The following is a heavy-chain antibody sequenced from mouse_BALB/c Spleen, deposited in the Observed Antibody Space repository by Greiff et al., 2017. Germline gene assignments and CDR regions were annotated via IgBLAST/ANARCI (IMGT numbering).Heavy chain of an antibody. D-gene: IGHD1-1*01. V-gene: IGHV14-3*02. Sequence: VQLQQSGAELVKPGASVKLSCTAFGFNIKDTYMHWVKQRPEQGLEWIGRIDPANGNTKYDPKFQGKATITADTSSNTAYLQLSSLTSEDTAVYYCVYYGSSYLWFAYWGQGTLVTVSA. J-gene: IGHJ3*01. CDR2: IDPANGNT. CDR3: VYYGSSYLWFAY. CDR1: GFNIKDTY.